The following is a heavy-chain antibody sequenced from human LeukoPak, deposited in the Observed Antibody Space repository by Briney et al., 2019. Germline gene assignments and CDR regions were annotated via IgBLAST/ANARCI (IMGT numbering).Heavy chain of an antibody. CDR2: IIPIFGTA. Sequence: SVKVSCKASGGTFSSYAISWVRQAPGQGLEWMGGIIPIFGTANYAQKFQGRVTITADESTSTAYMELSSLRSEDTAVYYCARVQYPEYQLLRPNWFDPWGQGTLVTVSS. V-gene: IGHV1-69*13. J-gene: IGHJ5*02. CDR1: GGTFSSYA. CDR3: ARVQYPEYQLLRPNWFDP. D-gene: IGHD2-2*01.